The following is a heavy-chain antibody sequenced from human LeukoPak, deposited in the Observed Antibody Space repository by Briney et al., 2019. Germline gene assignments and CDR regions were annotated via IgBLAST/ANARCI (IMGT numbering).Heavy chain of an antibody. CDR2: ISGNGGST. D-gene: IGHD5-12*01. J-gene: IGHJ3*02. Sequence: GRSLRLSCVASGFSFSSYVMNWVRQAPGTGLEWVSAISGNGGSTYYADSVKGRFTISRGNSKNTLSLQMNSLRAEDTAVYYCAHMVDIVATIREVAFDIWGQGTMVTVSS. V-gene: IGHV3-23*01. CDR3: AHMVDIVATIREVAFDI. CDR1: GFSFSSYV.